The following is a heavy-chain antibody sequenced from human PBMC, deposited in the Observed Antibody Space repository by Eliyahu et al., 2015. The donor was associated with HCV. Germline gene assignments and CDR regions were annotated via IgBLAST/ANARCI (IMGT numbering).Heavy chain of an antibody. CDR2: INPNSGGT. CDR3: ARGAKVVPAANWFDP. J-gene: IGHJ5*02. V-gene: IGHV1-2*02. D-gene: IGHD2-2*01. CDR1: GYTFTGYY. Sequence: QVQLVQSGAEVKKPGASVKVSCKASGYTFTGYYMHXVXXAPGQGLXWMGWINPNSGGTNYAQKFQGRVTMTRDTSISTAYMELSRLRSDDTAVYYCARGAKVVPAANWFDPWGQGTLVTVSS.